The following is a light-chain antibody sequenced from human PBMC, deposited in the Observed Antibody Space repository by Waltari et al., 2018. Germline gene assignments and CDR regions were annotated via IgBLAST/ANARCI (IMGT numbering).Light chain of an antibody. CDR2: AAS. CDR3: QQVNGYPLT. Sequence: DIQLTQSPSFLSASVGDRVTITCRASKGISSYLVWYQQKPGKAPKVLISAASTLQTGDPSRFSGSGSGTEFTLTISSLQPEDFATYYCQQVNGYPLTFGGGTKVEIK. CDR1: KGISSY. J-gene: IGKJ4*01. V-gene: IGKV1-9*01.